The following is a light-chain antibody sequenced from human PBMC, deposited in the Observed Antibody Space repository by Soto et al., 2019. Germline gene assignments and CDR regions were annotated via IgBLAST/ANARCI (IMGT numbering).Light chain of an antibody. CDR3: QQYGSSLTWT. CDR2: GAS. J-gene: IGKJ1*01. CDR1: QSVSSSY. V-gene: IGKV3-20*01. Sequence: EIVLTQSPGTLSLSPGERATLSCRASQSVSSSYLAWYQQKPGQAPRLLIYGASTRATGIPDRFSGSGSGTDFPLTISGLEPEDFAVYYCQQYGSSLTWTFGQGPKVEIK.